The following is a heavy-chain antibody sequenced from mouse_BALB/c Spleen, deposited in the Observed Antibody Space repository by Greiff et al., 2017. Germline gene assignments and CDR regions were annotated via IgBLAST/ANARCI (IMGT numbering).Heavy chain of an antibody. CDR2: ISNGGGST. CDR3: ARHHGDY. V-gene: IGHV5-12-2*01. CDR1: GFTFSSYT. Sequence: EVQGVESGGDLVQPGGSLKLSCAASGFTFSSYTMSWVRQTPEKRLEWVAYISNGGGSTYYPDTVKGRFTISRDNAKNTLYLQMSSLKSEDTAMYYCARHHGDYWGQGTSVTVSS. J-gene: IGHJ4*01.